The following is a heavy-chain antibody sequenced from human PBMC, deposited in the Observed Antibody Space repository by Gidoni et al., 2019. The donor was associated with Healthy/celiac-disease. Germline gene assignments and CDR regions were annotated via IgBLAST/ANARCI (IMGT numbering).Heavy chain of an antibody. CDR1: GGAISSSSYY. CDR2: IYYSGST. V-gene: IGHV4-39*01. J-gene: IGHJ4*02. Sequence: QLQLQESGPGLVKPSETLSLTCTVSGGAISSSSYYWGWIRQPPGKGLAWIGSIYYSGSTYDNPSLQSRVTISVDTSKNQFSLKLSSVTAADTAVYYCAETYYYGSGSYLPFDYWGQGTLVTVSS. CDR3: AETYYYGSGSYLPFDY. D-gene: IGHD3-10*01.